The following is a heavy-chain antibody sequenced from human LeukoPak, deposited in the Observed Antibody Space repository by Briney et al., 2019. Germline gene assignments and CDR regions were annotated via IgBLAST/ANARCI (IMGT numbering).Heavy chain of an antibody. J-gene: IGHJ5*02. Sequence: SETLSLTCTVSGGSISSYYWSWIRQPPGKGLEWIGYIYYSGSTNYTPSLKSRVTISVDTSKNQFSLKLSSVTAADTAVYYCARDHCSGGSCYSGWFDPWGQGTLVTVSS. V-gene: IGHV4-59*01. CDR1: GGSISSYY. D-gene: IGHD2-15*01. CDR3: ARDHCSGGSCYSGWFDP. CDR2: IYYSGST.